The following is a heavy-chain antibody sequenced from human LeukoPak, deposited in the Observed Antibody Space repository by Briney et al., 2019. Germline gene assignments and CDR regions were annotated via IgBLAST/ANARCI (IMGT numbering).Heavy chain of an antibody. J-gene: IGHJ6*03. CDR1: GFTFSSYP. Sequence: GGSLRLSCAASGFTFSSYPMGWVRQAPGKGLEWVGRTRNKANSYTTEYAASVKGRFTISRDDSKNSLYLQMNSLKIEDTAVYYCARAYTVSSTYYYDMDVWGKGTTVTVSS. CDR2: TRNKANSYTT. V-gene: IGHV3-72*01. CDR3: ARAYTVSSTYYYDMDV. D-gene: IGHD6-6*01.